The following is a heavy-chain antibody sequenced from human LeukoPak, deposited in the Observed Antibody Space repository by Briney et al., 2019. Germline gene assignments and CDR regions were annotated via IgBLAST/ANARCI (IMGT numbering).Heavy chain of an antibody. V-gene: IGHV4-30-4*01. D-gene: IGHD2-2*01. CDR2: IYYSGST. Sequence: SETLPLTCTVSGGSISSGDYYWSWIRQPPGKGLEWIGYIYYSGSTYYNPSLKSRVTISVDTSKNQFSPKLSSVTAADTAVYYCARAPPGCSSTSCYATRFDYWGQGTLVTVSS. J-gene: IGHJ4*02. CDR3: ARAPPGCSSTSCYATRFDY. CDR1: GGSISSGDYY.